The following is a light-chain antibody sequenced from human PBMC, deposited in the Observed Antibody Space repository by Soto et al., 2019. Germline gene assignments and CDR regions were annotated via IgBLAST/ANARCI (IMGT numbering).Light chain of an antibody. Sequence: EVVLTQSPGTLSLSPGGRATLSCRASQTVNNNYLAWYQQIPGQAPRLLISGASSRATGTPDRFSGSGSGTDFTLTISRLEPEDFAVYYCQQYGSSPWTFGQGTKVDIK. V-gene: IGKV3-20*01. CDR3: QQYGSSPWT. J-gene: IGKJ1*01. CDR1: QTVNNNY. CDR2: GAS.